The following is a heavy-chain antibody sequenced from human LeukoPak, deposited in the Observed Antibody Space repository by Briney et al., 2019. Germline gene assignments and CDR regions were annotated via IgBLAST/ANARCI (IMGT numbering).Heavy chain of an antibody. CDR2: VHISGTT. CDR1: GGSIGNYY. D-gene: IGHD3-3*01. CDR3: AREHLDFCQGGPCPYYFDF. Sequence: PSETLSLTCSVSGGSIGNYYWSWIRQSAGQGLEWSGRVHISGTTNYNPSLERRVTISVDKSKNQFSLELTSVTAADTAVYYCAREHLDFCQGGPCPYYFDFWGQGTLVTVSS. V-gene: IGHV4-4*07. J-gene: IGHJ4*02.